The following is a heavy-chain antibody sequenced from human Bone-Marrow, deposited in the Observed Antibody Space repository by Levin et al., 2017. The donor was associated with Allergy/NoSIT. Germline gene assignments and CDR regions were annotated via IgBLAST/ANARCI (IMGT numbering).Heavy chain of an antibody. D-gene: IGHD3-9*01. CDR3: ARGDIFYYYYMDV. CDR2: ISYDGSNK. V-gene: IGHV3-30-3*01. J-gene: IGHJ6*03. Sequence: GGSLRLSCAASGFTFSNYPMHWVRQAPGKGLEWVAVISYDGSNKYYADSVKGRFTISRDNSKNTLYLQMNSLRAEDTAVYYCARGDIFYYYYMDVWGKGTTVTVSS. CDR1: GFTFSNYP.